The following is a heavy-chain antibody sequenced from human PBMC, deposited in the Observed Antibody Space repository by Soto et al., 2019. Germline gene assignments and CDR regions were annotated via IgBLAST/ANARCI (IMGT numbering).Heavy chain of an antibody. Sequence: SLRLSCAASGFPFTSYALHWVRQAPDKGLEWVTIISSDGTTTHYVDSVRGRFTISRDNSKNTVHLQMISLRSDDTAMYYCARGIGPGSFLIDYWGHGTLVTVSS. D-gene: IGHD3-10*01. J-gene: IGHJ4*01. V-gene: IGHV3-30-3*01. CDR3: ARGIGPGSFLIDY. CDR1: GFPFTSYA. CDR2: ISSDGTTT.